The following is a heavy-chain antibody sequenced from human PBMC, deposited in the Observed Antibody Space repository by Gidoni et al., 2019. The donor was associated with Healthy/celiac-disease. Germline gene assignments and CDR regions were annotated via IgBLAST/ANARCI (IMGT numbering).Heavy chain of an antibody. J-gene: IGHJ5*02. CDR2: MNPNSGNT. CDR1: RYTFTSYD. Sequence: QVQLLQSGAEVTKPGASVKVSCKASRYTFTSYDINWVRQATGQGLEWMGWMNPNSGNTGYAQKFQGRVTMTRNTSISTAYMELSSLRSEGTAVYYCARRIAAAKLTPSFDPWGQGTLVTVSS. CDR3: ARRIAAAKLTPSFDP. D-gene: IGHD6-13*01. V-gene: IGHV1-8*01.